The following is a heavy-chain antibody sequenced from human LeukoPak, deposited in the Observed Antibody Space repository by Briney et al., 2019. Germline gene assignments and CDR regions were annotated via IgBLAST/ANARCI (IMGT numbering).Heavy chain of an antibody. V-gene: IGHV4-61*02. J-gene: IGHJ4*02. CDR2: IYTSGST. CDR1: GGSISSGSYY. Sequence: PSETLSLTCTVSGGSISSGSYYWSWIRQPAGKGLEWIGRIYTSGSTNYNPSLKSRVTMSVDTSKNQFSLKLSSVTAADTAVYYCARDAPMVRGVMGYYFDYWGQGTLVAVSS. D-gene: IGHD3-10*01. CDR3: ARDAPMVRGVMGYYFDY.